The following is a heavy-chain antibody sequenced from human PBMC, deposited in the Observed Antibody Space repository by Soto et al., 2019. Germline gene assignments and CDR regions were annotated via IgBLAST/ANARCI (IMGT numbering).Heavy chain of an antibody. V-gene: IGHV4-59*02. Sequence: TSETLSLTCTVSGDSVSSYYWSWIRQPPGKGLEWIGYIYVSGSTNYNPSLKSRVTISLDTSKNQFSLKLSSVTAADTAVYYCARGVLRYYYYGMDVWGQGTTVTVSS. CDR2: IYVSGST. CDR1: GDSVSSYY. J-gene: IGHJ6*02. CDR3: ARGVLRYYYYGMDV.